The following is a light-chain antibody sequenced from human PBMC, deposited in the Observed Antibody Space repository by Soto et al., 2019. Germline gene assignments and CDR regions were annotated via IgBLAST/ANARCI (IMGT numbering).Light chain of an antibody. V-gene: IGKV3-15*01. J-gene: IGKJ1*01. CDR1: QSVSSS. Sequence: EMVMTQSPATLSVSPGEKATLSCRASQSVSSSLAWYQQIPGQAPRLPIYGASTRATAIPARFSGSGSGTDCTLTISSLQSADFAIYYWHEYDNWPWTCGQGTKVEIK. CDR2: GAS. CDR3: HEYDNWPWT.